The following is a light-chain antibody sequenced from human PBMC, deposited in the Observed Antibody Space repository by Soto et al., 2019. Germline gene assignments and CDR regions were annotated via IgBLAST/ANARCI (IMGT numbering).Light chain of an antibody. Sequence: QSALTQPASVSGSPGQSITISCTGTSSDVGSYNLVSWYQQHPGKAPKLMIYEGSKRPSGVSNRFSGSKSGNTASLTISGLQAEDEADYYCCSYAGSSLYVFGTGTKDTDL. CDR3: CSYAGSSLYV. V-gene: IGLV2-23*01. CDR2: EGS. J-gene: IGLJ1*01. CDR1: SSDVGSYNL.